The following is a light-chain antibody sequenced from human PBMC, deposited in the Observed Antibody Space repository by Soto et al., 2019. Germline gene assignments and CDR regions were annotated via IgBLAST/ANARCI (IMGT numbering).Light chain of an antibody. Sequence: DIPMTQSPSTVSASVGDRVTITCRASQSISSWLAWYQQRPGEAPKLLIYGASNLDSGVPSRFSGSGSGTEFTLTISSLQPDDFATYYCQQYDNYWTFGQGTKVEIK. CDR1: QSISSW. CDR2: GAS. V-gene: IGKV1-5*01. J-gene: IGKJ1*01. CDR3: QQYDNYWT.